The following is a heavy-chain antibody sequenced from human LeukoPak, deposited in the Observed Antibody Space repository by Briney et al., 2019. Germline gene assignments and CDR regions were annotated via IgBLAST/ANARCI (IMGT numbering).Heavy chain of an antibody. D-gene: IGHD3-22*01. V-gene: IGHV4-61*01. J-gene: IGHJ5*02. CDR3: ARDVAPLYYYDSSGYQA. Sequence: SETLSLTCPVSGGSVSSGSYYWSWIRQPPRKGLEWIGDIYYSGSTNYNPSLTSRGTISVDTSKNQFSLKLSSVTAADTAVYYCARDVAPLYYYDSSGYQAWGQGTLVTVSS. CDR1: GGSVSSGSYY. CDR2: IYYSGST.